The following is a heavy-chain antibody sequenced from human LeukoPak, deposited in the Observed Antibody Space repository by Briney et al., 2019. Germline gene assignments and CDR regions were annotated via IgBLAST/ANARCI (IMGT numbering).Heavy chain of an antibody. CDR3: AKLTTS. Sequence: GGSLRLSCAASGFTFSSYAMNWVRQAPGKGLEWVAFISYDGSNKYYADSVKGRFTISRDNSNNTLYLQMNSLRAEDTAVYYCAKLTTSWGQGTLVTVSS. D-gene: IGHD4-11*01. V-gene: IGHV3-30-3*01. J-gene: IGHJ4*02. CDR1: GFTFSSYA. CDR2: ISYDGSNK.